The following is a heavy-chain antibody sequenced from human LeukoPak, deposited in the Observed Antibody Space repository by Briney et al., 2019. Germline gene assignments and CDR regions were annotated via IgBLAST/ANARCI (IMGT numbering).Heavy chain of an antibody. CDR3: ARDLGSRYCSSTSCSDNNWFDP. D-gene: IGHD2-2*01. V-gene: IGHV1-69*05. CDR1: GGTFSSYA. J-gene: IGHJ5*02. Sequence: ASVKVSCKASGGTFSSYAISWVRQAPGQGLEWMGRIIPIFDTANYAQKFQGRVTITTDESTSTAYMELSSLRSEDTAVYYCARDLGSRYCSSTSCSDNNWFDPWGQGTLVTVSS. CDR2: IIPIFDTA.